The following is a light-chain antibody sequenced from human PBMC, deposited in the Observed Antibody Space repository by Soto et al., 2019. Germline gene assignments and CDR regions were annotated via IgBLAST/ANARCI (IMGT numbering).Light chain of an antibody. CDR1: TGPVSSNHY. CDR2: FAT. J-gene: IGLJ2*01. Sequence: QAVVTQEPSLTVSPGGTVTLTCASSTGPVSSNHYPFWIQQKPGQVPKTLIYFATSRHSWTPARFSGSLLGGKAALTLSGAQPEDEADYYCLLSYSGFLLFGGGTKVTVL. V-gene: IGLV7-46*01. CDR3: LLSYSGFLL.